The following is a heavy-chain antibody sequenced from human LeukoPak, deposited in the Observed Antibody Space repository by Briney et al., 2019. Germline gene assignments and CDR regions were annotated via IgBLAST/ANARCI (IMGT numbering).Heavy chain of an antibody. V-gene: IGHV4-39*01. CDR1: GGSISSSSYY. J-gene: IGHJ4*02. Sequence: SETLSLTCTVSGGSISSSSYYWGWIRQPPGKGLEWIGSIYYSGSTYYNPSLKSRVTISVDTSKNQFSLKLSSVTAADPAVYYCAGQTGYSSSWYYFDYWGQGTLVTVSS. CDR3: AGQTGYSSSWYYFDY. CDR2: IYYSGST. D-gene: IGHD6-13*01.